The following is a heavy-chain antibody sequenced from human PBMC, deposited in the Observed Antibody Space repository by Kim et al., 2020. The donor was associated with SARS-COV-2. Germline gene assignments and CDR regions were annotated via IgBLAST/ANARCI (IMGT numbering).Heavy chain of an antibody. Sequence: SETLSLTCAVTGLSVSDYFWSWVRQPAGKGLEWIGHIYTNGATTYNPSLQSRVTMLFDTSQNHLSLRLVSVTAADTAVYYCANLVDDVFGICGPGTVVNV. J-gene: IGHJ3*02. V-gene: IGHV4-4*07. D-gene: IGHD3-16*01. CDR2: IYTNGAT. CDR1: GLSVSDYF. CDR3: ANLVDDVFGI.